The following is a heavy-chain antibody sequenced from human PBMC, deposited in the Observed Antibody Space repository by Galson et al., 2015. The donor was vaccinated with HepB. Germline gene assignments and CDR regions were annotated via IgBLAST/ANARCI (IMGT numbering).Heavy chain of an antibody. CDR1: GYTLTELS. CDR2: FDPEDGET. CDR3: ATDCRYSSGWDTGGGAFDI. J-gene: IGHJ3*02. V-gene: IGHV1-24*01. D-gene: IGHD6-19*01. Sequence: SVKVSCKVSGYTLTELSMHWVRQAPGKGLEWMGGFDPEDGETIYAQKFQGRVTMTEDTSTDTAYMELSSLRSEDTAVYYCATDCRYSSGWDTGGGAFDIWGQGTMVTVSS.